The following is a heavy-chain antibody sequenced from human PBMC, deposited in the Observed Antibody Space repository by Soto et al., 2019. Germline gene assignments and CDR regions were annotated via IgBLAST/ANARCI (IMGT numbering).Heavy chain of an antibody. CDR1: GGSFSGYY. CDR3: ARGGGYRAAAGPGAWFDP. Sequence: QVQLQQWGAGLLKPSETLSLTCAVYGGSFSGYYWSWIRQPPGKGLEWIGEINHSGSTNYNPSLRRRAPSAADPSRGQFSLRLSSTPPADTAVYYCARGGGYRAAAGPGAWFDPWGKGTLVTVSS. CDR2: INHSGST. J-gene: IGHJ5*02. D-gene: IGHD6-13*01. V-gene: IGHV4-34*01.